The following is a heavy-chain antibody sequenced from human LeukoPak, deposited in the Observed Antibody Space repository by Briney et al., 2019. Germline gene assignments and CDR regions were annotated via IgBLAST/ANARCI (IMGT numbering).Heavy chain of an antibody. CDR1: GYSFTDYW. D-gene: IGHD2-15*01. CDR3: ARHGLEGCRGGMCYRSFHYYGMDV. Sequence: GESLKISCKGSGYSFTDYWIGWVRQMPGKGLEWMGLIFPGDFELKYSPSFQGQVIISVDKSIDTAYLQWSSLQASDTAMYYCARHGLEGCRGGMCYRSFHYYGMDVWGQGTTVTVSS. CDR2: IFPGDFEL. V-gene: IGHV5-51*01. J-gene: IGHJ6*02.